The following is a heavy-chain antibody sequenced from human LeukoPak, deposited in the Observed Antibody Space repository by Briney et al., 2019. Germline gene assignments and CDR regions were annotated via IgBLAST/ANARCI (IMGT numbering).Heavy chain of an antibody. Sequence: GASVKVSCKASGYTFTSYYMHWVRQAPGQGPEWMGIINPSGGSTTYAQRFQGRVTMTRDTSTSTVYMELSSLRAEDTAVYYCARDPVVVTAAYYYYGMDVWGQGTTVTVSS. CDR1: GYTFTSYY. CDR2: INPSGGST. CDR3: ARDPVVVTAAYYYYGMDV. V-gene: IGHV1-46*01. D-gene: IGHD2-21*02. J-gene: IGHJ6*02.